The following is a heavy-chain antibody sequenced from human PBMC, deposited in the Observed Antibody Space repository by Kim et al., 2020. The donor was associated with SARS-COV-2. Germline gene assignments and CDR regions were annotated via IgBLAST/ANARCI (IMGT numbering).Heavy chain of an antibody. CDR1: GYTFTSYD. CDR2: MNPNSGNT. Sequence: ASVKVSCKASGYTFTSYDINWVRQATGQGLEWMGWMNPNSGNTGYAQKFQGRVTMTRNTSISTAYMELSSLRSEDTAVYYCARSPGIAAAGTRRRRAAPNGFDPWGQGTLVTVSS. J-gene: IGHJ5*02. D-gene: IGHD6-13*01. CDR3: ARSPGIAAAGTRRRRAAPNGFDP. V-gene: IGHV1-8*01.